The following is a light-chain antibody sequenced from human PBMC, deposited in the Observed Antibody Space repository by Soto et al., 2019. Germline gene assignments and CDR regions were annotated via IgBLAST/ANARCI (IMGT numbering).Light chain of an antibody. J-gene: IGKJ4*01. V-gene: IGKV3-15*01. CDR1: QSVGNN. Sequence: EIVMTQSPATLSVSTGERATLSCRASQSVGNNFAWYQQKPGQAPRLLIFATSTLATGVPARFSGSGSGTAFTLTISSLQSEHFAVYYCQQYGDWPLTFGGGAKVEIE. CDR2: ATS. CDR3: QQYGDWPLT.